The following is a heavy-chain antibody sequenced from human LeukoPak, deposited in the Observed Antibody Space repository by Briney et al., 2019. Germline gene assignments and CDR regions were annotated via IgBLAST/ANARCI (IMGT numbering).Heavy chain of an antibody. J-gene: IGHJ5*02. D-gene: IGHD6-13*01. V-gene: IGHV3-23*01. Sequence: GGSLRLSCAASGFTFNTYGMSWVRQAPGKGLEWVSAISGRVASTYYTDSVKGRFTISRDNAKNTLYLQMNSLRAEDTAVYYCARESGIAAALDLWGQGTLVTVSS. CDR3: ARESGIAAALDL. CDR1: GFTFNTYG. CDR2: ISGRVAST.